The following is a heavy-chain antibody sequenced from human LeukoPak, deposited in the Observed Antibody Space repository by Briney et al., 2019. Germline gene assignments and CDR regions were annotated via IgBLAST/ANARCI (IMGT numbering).Heavy chain of an antibody. CDR2: IGGGDT. CDR3: ARVMVRGVMCGMDV. D-gene: IGHD3-10*01. V-gene: IGHV3-23*01. J-gene: IGHJ6*02. CDR1: GFTFSNYA. Sequence: GGSLRLSCAASGFTFSNYAMIWVREAPGKGLEWVSGIGGGDTYYADSVQGRFTISRDNSRSTVHLQMNSLRAEDTAVYYCARVMVRGVMCGMDVWGQGTTVTVSS.